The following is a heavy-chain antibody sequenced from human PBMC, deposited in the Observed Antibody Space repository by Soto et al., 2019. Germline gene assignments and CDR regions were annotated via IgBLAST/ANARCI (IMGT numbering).Heavy chain of an antibody. CDR3: AKSRGSGSYFNPSDAFDF. D-gene: IGHD3-10*01. CDR2: ISGSGGGT. Sequence: PGGSLRLSCAASGFTFSNYWMTWVRQAPGKGLEWVSSISGSGGGTYYADSVKGRFTISRDNSKNTLSLQMNSLRAEDTAVYYCAKSRGSGSYFNPSDAFDFWGQGTMVTV. J-gene: IGHJ3*01. V-gene: IGHV3-23*01. CDR1: GFTFSNYW.